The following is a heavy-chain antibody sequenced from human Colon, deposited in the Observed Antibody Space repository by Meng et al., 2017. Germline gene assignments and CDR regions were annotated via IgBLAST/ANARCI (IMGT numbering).Heavy chain of an antibody. Sequence: QVGAPASGPVQPSGTWSPTCAVSGGSISSNWWSWVRQPPGKGLEWIGEFFHTGRTNYDPSLKSRVTISVDKSNNQFSLKLTSVTAADTAVYYCARHISILGQRGFDYWGQGTLVTVSS. CDR3: ARHISILGQRGFDY. J-gene: IGHJ4*02. CDR2: FFHTGRT. CDR1: GGSISSNW. D-gene: IGHD3/OR15-3a*01. V-gene: IGHV4-4*02.